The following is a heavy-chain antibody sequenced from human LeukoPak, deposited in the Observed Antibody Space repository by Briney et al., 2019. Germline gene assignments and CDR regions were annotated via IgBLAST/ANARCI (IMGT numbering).Heavy chain of an antibody. D-gene: IGHD6-13*01. V-gene: IGHV4-59*08. Sequence: KASETLSLTCTVAGGSISSYYWSWIRLPPGEGLEWVGYIYYSGTTNYNPSLKSRVTILVDTSKNQFSLNLSSVTAADTAVYYCARRGIAAAGYDYWGQGTLVTVSS. CDR1: GGSISSYY. J-gene: IGHJ4*02. CDR2: IYYSGTT. CDR3: ARRGIAAAGYDY.